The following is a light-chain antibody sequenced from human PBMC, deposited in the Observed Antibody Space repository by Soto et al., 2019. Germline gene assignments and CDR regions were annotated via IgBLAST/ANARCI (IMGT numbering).Light chain of an antibody. CDR2: GNS. V-gene: IGLV1-40*01. CDR3: PSYDSSLRGSKV. CDR1: SSNIGAGYD. J-gene: IGLJ1*01. Sequence: QSVLTQPPSVSGAPGQRVTISCTGSSSNIGAGYDVHWYQQLPGTAPKLLIYGNSNRPSGVPDRFSGSKSGTSASLAITGLQAEDEADYYCPSYDSSLRGSKVFGTGTKVTVL.